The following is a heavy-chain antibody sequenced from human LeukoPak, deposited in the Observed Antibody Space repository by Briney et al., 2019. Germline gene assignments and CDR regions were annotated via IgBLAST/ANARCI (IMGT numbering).Heavy chain of an antibody. CDR1: GFTFTSYA. V-gene: IGHV3-23*01. D-gene: IGHD1-1*01. J-gene: IGHJ4*02. Sequence: PGGSLRLSCAASGFTFTSYAMSWVRQTPGKGLEWASFISDSSAGDSTYYADSVRGRFTISRDSSKSTLYLQMNSLRAEDTAVYYCTRVSTTGVGGRGYFDQWGQGTQVTVSS. CDR3: TRVSTTGVGGRGYFDQ. CDR2: ISDSSAGDST.